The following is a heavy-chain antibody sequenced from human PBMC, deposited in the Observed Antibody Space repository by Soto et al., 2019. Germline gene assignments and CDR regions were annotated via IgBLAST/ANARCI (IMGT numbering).Heavy chain of an antibody. CDR1: GFTFDDYA. V-gene: IGHV3-9*01. Sequence: GGSLRLSCAASGFTFDDYAMHWVRQAPGKGLEWVSGISWNSGSIGYADSVKGRFTISRDNAKNSLYLQMNSLRAEDTALYYCAKDPRREQLLTGPYYYYGMDVWGQGTTVTVSS. CDR3: AKDPRREQLLTGPYYYYGMDV. CDR2: ISWNSGSI. D-gene: IGHD1-26*01. J-gene: IGHJ6*02.